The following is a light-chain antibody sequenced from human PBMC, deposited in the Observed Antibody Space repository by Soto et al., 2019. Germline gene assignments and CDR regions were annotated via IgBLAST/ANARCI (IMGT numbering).Light chain of an antibody. CDR1: SSDVGGYNY. CDR2: DVS. CDR3: SSYTSSSTLLV. J-gene: IGLJ2*01. V-gene: IGLV2-14*01. Sequence: QSALTQPASVSGCPGQSITISCTGTSSDVGGYNYVSWYQQHPGKAPKLMIYDVSNRPSGVSNRFSGSKSGNTASLTISGLQAEDEGDYYCSSYTSSSTLLVFGGGTKVTVL.